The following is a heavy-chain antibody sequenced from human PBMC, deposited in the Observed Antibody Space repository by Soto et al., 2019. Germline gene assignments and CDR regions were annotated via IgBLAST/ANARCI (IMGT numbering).Heavy chain of an antibody. D-gene: IGHD4-17*01. Sequence: QVQLVESGGGVVQPGRSLRLSCAASGFTFSSYGMHWVRQAPGKGLEWVAVISYDGSNKYYADSVKGRFTISRDNSKNTLYLQMNSLRAEETAVYYCAKMTTFNYWGQGTLVTVSS. J-gene: IGHJ4*02. V-gene: IGHV3-30*18. CDR1: GFTFSSYG. CDR3: AKMTTFNY. CDR2: ISYDGSNK.